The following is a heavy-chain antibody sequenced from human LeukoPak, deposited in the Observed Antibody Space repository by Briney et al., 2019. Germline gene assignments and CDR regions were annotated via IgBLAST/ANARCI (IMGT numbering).Heavy chain of an antibody. CDR3: ARVYYDILTGYYPFDY. D-gene: IGHD3-9*01. V-gene: IGHV3-66*01. CDR2: IYSGGST. J-gene: IGHJ4*02. CDR1: GFTVSSNY. Sequence: GGSLRLSCAASGFTVSSNYMSWVRQAPWKGLEWVSVIYSGGSTYYADSVKGRFTISRDNSKNTLYLQMNSLRAEDTAVYYCARVYYDILTGYYPFDYWGQGTLVTVSS.